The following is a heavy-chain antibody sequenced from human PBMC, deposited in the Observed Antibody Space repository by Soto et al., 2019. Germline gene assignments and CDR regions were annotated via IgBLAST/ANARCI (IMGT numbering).Heavy chain of an antibody. Sequence: ASVKVSCKASGYTFTSYAMHWVRRAPGQRLEWMGWINAGNGNTKYSQKYQGRVTITADESTSTAYMELSSLRSEDTAVYYCARDRVPYYDSSGYYSPFDYWGQGTLVTVSS. V-gene: IGHV1-3*01. CDR2: INAGNGNT. J-gene: IGHJ4*02. CDR1: GYTFTSYA. D-gene: IGHD3-22*01. CDR3: ARDRVPYYDSSGYYSPFDY.